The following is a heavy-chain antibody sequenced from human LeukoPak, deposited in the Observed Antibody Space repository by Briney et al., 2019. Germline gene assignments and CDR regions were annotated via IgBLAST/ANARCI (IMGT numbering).Heavy chain of an antibody. CDR3: ARELSAVGRWGAFDM. CDR1: GYTFTDYF. Sequence: ASVKVSCKASGYTFTDYFIHWIRQAPGQGLEWMGWINPNSGATSYAQKFQGRVTMTRDTSTNTGNMELTGLRFDDTAVYYCARELSAVGRWGAFDMWGQGTMVTVSS. D-gene: IGHD6-13*01. CDR2: INPNSGAT. V-gene: IGHV1-2*02. J-gene: IGHJ3*02.